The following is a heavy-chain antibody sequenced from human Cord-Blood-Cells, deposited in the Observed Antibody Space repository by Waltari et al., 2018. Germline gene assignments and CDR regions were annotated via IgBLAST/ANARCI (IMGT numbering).Heavy chain of an antibody. CDR3: ATLITGDFDY. CDR1: AYTFTGDS. Sequence: HVQPVQSGAEVKTPGASVKVSCKASAYTFTGDSMHWWRQAPGQGLEWMGWSNPNSGGTNYAQKFQGRVTMTRDTSISTAYMGLSRLRSDDTAVYYCATLITGDFDYWGQGTLVTVSS. V-gene: IGHV1-2*02. J-gene: IGHJ4*02. CDR2: SNPNSGGT. D-gene: IGHD1-20*01.